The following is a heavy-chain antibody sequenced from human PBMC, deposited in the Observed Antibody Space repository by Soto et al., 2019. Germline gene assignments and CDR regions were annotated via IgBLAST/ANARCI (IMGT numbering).Heavy chain of an antibody. CDR1: GFTFSSYG. V-gene: IGHV3-33*01. J-gene: IGHJ6*02. CDR2: IWYDGSNK. Sequence: QVQLVESGGGVVQPGRSLRLSCAASGFTFSSYGMHWVRQAPGKGLEWVAVIWYDGSNKYCADSVKGRFTISRDNSKNTLYLQMNSLRAEDTAVYYCARDAEGYCSSTSCYYYYGMDVWGQGTTVTVSS. CDR3: ARDAEGYCSSTSCYYYYGMDV. D-gene: IGHD2-2*01.